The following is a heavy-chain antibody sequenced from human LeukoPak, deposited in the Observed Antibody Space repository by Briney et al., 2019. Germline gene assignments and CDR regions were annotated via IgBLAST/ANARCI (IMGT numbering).Heavy chain of an antibody. V-gene: IGHV4-30-2*01. CDR3: ARLYCSSTSCYTDWYFDL. Sequence: PSETLSLTCAVSGGSISSGGYSWSWIRQPPGKGLEWIGYIYHSGSTYYNPSLKSRVTISVDRSKNQFSLKLSSVTAADTAVYYCARLYCSSTSCYTDWYFDLWGRGTLVTVSS. J-gene: IGHJ2*01. CDR2: IYHSGST. D-gene: IGHD2-2*02. CDR1: GGSISSGGYS.